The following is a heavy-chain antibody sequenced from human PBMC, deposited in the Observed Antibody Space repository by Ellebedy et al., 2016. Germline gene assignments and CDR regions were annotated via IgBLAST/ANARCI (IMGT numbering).Heavy chain of an antibody. J-gene: IGHJ3*02. CDR3: VRGRSRFSEWSDAFDI. V-gene: IGHV5-51*01. CDR2: IYPGDSDT. CDR1: GYSFTSHW. D-gene: IGHD3-3*01. Sequence: GESLKISXKASGYSFTSHWIGWVRQTPGKVLEWMGVIYPGDSDTRYSPSFQGQVTMSVDKSIGAAFLEWSSLKASDTAMFYCVRGRSRFSEWSDAFDIWGQGTRVTVSS.